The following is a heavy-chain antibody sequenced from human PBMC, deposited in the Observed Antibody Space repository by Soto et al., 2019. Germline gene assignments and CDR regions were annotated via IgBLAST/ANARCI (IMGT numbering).Heavy chain of an antibody. CDR1: GYTFTSND. V-gene: IGHV1-8*01. CDR2: MNPKSGDA. D-gene: IGHD2-8*02. CDR3: ARGRPGGGVKRSWLHP. Sequence: ASVKVSCKASGYTFTSNDIYWLRQAPGQGPEWMGWMNPKSGDARYAQKFQDRLIMTRDTSITTAYMELTSLTSEDTAVYYCARGRPGGGVKRSWLHPCGPGTILTVYS. J-gene: IGHJ5*02.